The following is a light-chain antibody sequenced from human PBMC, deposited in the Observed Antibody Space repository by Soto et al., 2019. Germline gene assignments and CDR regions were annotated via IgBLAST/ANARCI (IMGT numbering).Light chain of an antibody. CDR1: QGINDD. V-gene: IGKV1-13*02. J-gene: IGKJ1*01. Sequence: AIQLTQSPASLSADVGDRVTITCRASQGINDDVAWFQQRPGRAPRLLIYDASNVQSGVPSRFSGSGSGAYFRLTISSLQPEDSATYYCQQYNSYSPTFGQGTKVEIK. CDR2: DAS. CDR3: QQYNSYSPT.